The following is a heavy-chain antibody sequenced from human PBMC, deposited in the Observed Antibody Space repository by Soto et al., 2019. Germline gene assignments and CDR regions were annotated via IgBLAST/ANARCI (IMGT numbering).Heavy chain of an antibody. CDR3: AKKGSSGGYYIYGLDV. D-gene: IGHD6-19*01. J-gene: IGHJ6*02. Sequence: PSETLSLTCTVSGGSVSSGDYYWSWIRQPPGKGLEWIGYIYYSGSTTYNPSLKRRVTISVDTSKNQFSLKLSSVTAADTAVYYCAKKGSSGGYYIYGLDVWGQGTRVTVSS. V-gene: IGHV4-61*08. CDR1: GGSVSSGDYY. CDR2: IYYSGST.